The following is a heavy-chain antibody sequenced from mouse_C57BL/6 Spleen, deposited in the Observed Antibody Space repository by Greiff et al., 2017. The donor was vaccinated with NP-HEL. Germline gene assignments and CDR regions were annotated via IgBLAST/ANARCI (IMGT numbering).Heavy chain of an antibody. D-gene: IGHD4-1*01. V-gene: IGHV5-9-1*02. CDR1: GFTFSSYA. Sequence: EVMLVESGEGLVKPGGSLKLSCAASGFTFSSYAMSWVRQTPEKRLEWVAYISSGGDYIYYADTVKGRFTISRDNARNTLYLQMSSLKSEDTAMYYCTRWGNWDYFDYWGQGTTLTVSS. CDR2: ISSGGDYI. CDR3: TRWGNWDYFDY. J-gene: IGHJ2*01.